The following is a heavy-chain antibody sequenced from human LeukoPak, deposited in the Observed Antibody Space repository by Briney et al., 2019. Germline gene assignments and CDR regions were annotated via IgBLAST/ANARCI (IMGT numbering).Heavy chain of an antibody. V-gene: IGHV1-2*02. CDR1: GYTFTGYY. D-gene: IGHD3-3*01. CDR3: ARVSGRSGPFEY. J-gene: IGHJ4*02. CDR2: MDPDGGGGT. Sequence: ASVKVSFKASGYTFTGYYMHWVRQAPGQGLEWMGWMDPDGGGGTNYAQMFQGRGTMTRDTSINTAYMELSSLRSDDTAIYHCARVSGRSGPFEYWGQGTLVTVSS.